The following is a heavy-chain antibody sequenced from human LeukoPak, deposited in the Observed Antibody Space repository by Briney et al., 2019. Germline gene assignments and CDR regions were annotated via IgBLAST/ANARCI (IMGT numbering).Heavy chain of an antibody. CDR2: ITTDGGTT. D-gene: IGHD3-9*01. CDR3: TTGIGTIDF. J-gene: IGHJ4*02. V-gene: IGHV3-15*01. CDR1: RPDFTIAW. Sequence: GGSLRLSCAVSRPDFTIAWMSWVRQAPGKGLEWVGRITTDGGTTDYAAPVKGRFTISRDDAENTLYLQMNSLSTEDTAVYYCTTGIGTIDFWGQGTLVTVSS.